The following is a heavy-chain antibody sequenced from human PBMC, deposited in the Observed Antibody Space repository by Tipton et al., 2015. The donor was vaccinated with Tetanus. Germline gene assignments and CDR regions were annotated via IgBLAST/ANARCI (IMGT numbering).Heavy chain of an antibody. V-gene: IGHV5-51*01. D-gene: IGHD3-3*01. CDR1: GYNFGSYW. Sequence: QSGAEVKKPGESLKISCKASGYNFGSYWIAWVRQTPGKGLEWMGIIYPGDSDTRYSPSFQGQVTISADKSISTAYLQWSSLKASDTAMYYCARPSYDFWSGYPQYYFDYWGQGTLVTVSS. CDR3: ARPSYDFWSGYPQYYFDY. CDR2: IYPGDSDT. J-gene: IGHJ4*02.